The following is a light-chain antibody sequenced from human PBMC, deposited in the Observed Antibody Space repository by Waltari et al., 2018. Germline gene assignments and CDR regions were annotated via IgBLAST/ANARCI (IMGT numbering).Light chain of an antibody. CDR1: SSNIESNT. CDR3: AVWDDSLSGVV. Sequence: QSVLTQAPSASGTPGRRVTISCSGSSSNIESNTVNWYQQLPGTAPKLLIYSNNQRPSRVPDRFSGSKSGTSASLAISGLQSEDEAEYSCAVWDDSLSGVVFGGGTKLTVL. V-gene: IGLV1-44*01. CDR2: SNN. J-gene: IGLJ2*01.